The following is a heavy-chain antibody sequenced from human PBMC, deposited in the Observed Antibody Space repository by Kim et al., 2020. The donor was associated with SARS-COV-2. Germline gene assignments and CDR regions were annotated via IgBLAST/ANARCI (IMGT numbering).Heavy chain of an antibody. CDR2: VFISGST. CDR3: ARDGPIAAAGVYGMDV. V-gene: IGHV4-4*07. D-gene: IGHD6-13*01. Sequence: SETLSLTCSVSGGSISSYYWSWIRQPAGKGLEWIGRVFISGSTNYSPSLKSRVTMSVDTSKNQFSLKLSSVTAADAAVYYCARDGPIAAAGVYGMDVWGQGTTVIVSS. CDR1: GGSISSYY. J-gene: IGHJ6*02.